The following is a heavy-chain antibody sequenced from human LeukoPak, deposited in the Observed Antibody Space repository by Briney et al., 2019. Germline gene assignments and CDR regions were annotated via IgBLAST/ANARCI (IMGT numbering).Heavy chain of an antibody. D-gene: IGHD6-13*01. CDR2: ISSGGTI. J-gene: IGHJ4*02. CDR3: ARDGLRWYFDY. V-gene: IGHV3-11*01. Sequence: PGGSLRLSCAASGFTFSDYYMSWIRQAPGKGLEWISYISSGGTIYYADSVKGRFTIFRDNAKNSLYLQMNSLRAEDTAVYYCARDGLRWYFDYWGQGTLVTVSS. CDR1: GFTFSDYY.